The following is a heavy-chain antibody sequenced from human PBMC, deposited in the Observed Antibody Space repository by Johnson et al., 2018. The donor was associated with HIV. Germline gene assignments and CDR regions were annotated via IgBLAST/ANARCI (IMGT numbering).Heavy chain of an antibody. J-gene: IGHJ3*02. Sequence: QVQLVESGGGVVQPGRSLRLSCAASGLLSPSVPIFFTGAARPPGPRQGGLQWVASISYDGSNKYYADSVKGRFTISRDHSKNTLYLQMNSLRAEDTAVYYWERDRSSGWYGRVDAFDIWGQGTMVTVSS. CDR1: GLLSPSVPI. CDR2: ISYDGSNK. CDR3: ERDRSSGWYGRVDAFDI. D-gene: IGHD6-19*01. V-gene: IGHV3-30-3*01.